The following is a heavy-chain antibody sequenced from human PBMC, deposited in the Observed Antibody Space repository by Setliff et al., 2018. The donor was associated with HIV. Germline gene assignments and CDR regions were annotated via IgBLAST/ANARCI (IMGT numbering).Heavy chain of an antibody. J-gene: IGHJ4*02. V-gene: IGHV1-24*01. CDR1: GYTLTEFS. D-gene: IGHD2-15*01. CDR3: APWRKVAAPGVWFSAHDY. Sequence: GASVKVSCKVSGYTLTEFSMHWVRQAPGEGLEWMGGFDPEEGETMYAQKFQGRVTVTEDTSSDTAYMELSSLRSEDTAVYYCAPWRKVAAPGVWFSAHDYWGQGTLVTVSS. CDR2: FDPEEGET.